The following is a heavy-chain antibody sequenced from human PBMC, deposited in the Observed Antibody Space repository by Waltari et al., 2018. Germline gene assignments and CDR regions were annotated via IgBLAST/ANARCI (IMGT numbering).Heavy chain of an antibody. D-gene: IGHD6-19*01. CDR3: ATLKQWLRSPY. J-gene: IGHJ4*02. Sequence: QVQLVQSGAEVKKPGASVKVSCKASGYTFTSYGISWVRQAPGQGLEWMGWISAYNGNTIYAQKFQGRVTMTDDTSTDTAYMELSSLRSEDTAVYYCATLKQWLRSPYWGQGTLVTVSS. V-gene: IGHV1-18*01. CDR1: GYTFTSYG. CDR2: ISAYNGNT.